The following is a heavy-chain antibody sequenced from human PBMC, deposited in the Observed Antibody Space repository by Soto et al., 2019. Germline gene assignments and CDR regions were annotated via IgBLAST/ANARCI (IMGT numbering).Heavy chain of an antibody. CDR3: ARDEYYDCNNWFDT. V-gene: IGHV4-4*07. CDR2: IYSTGST. J-gene: IGHJ5*02. D-gene: IGHD3-22*01. CDR1: GGSIKNYY. Sequence: SETLSLTCTVSGGSIKNYYWSWIRQPAGKGLEWIGRIYSTGSTNYNASLKSRVTMSVDTSNNQFSLRLRSVTAADTAVYYCARDEYYDCNNWFDTWGQGTLVTVSS.